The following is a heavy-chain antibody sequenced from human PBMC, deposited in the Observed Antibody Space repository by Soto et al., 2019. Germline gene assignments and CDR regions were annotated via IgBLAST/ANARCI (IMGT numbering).Heavy chain of an antibody. CDR1: GDSISSGGYS. CDR2: IYYGGNT. CDR3: ARVGGGDAFDI. Sequence: PSETLSLTCAVSGDSISSGGYSWSWIRQPPGKGLEWIGYIYYGGNTFYNPSLKSRVTISVDRSKNQFSLQLRSANAADTAVYYCARVGGGDAFDIWGRGTMVTVSS. J-gene: IGHJ3*02. D-gene: IGHD3-16*01. V-gene: IGHV4-30-2*01.